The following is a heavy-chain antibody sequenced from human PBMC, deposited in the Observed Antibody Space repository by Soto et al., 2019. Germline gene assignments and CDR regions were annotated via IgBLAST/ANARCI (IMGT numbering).Heavy chain of an antibody. CDR3: ARDFNDRSGYYYD. CDR2: IYHSGST. V-gene: IGHV4-59*01. J-gene: IGHJ4*02. D-gene: IGHD3-22*01. Sequence: SETLSLTCTVSAGSISSYYWGWIRQPPGKGLGWIGYIYHSGSTNYNRSLTSRVTISIDTTKNQFYLNRRSLTAADTAVYYCARDFNDRSGYYYDWGQGILVTVSS. CDR1: AGSISSYY.